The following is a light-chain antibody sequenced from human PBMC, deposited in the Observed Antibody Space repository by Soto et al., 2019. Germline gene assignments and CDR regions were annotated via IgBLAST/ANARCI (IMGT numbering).Light chain of an antibody. V-gene: IGLV1-40*01. CDR3: AAWDDSLNGRV. CDR1: SSNIGGGYD. CDR2: GNN. J-gene: IGLJ2*01. Sequence: QSVLTQPPSVSGAPGQRVTISCTGSSSNIGGGYDVHWYQQLPGTAPKLLIYGNNNRPSGVPDRFSGSKSGTSASLAITGLQAEDEADYFCAAWDDSLNGRVFGGGTKVTVL.